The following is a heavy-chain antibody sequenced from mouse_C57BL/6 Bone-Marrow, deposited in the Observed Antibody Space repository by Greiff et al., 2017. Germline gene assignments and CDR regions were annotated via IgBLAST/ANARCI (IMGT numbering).Heavy chain of an antibody. CDR1: GYTFTSYD. V-gene: IGHV1-85*01. CDR3: ARRDYYGSREYFDY. D-gene: IGHD1-1*01. Sequence: QVQLKESGPELVKPGASVKLSCKASGYTFTSYDINWVKQRPGQGLEWIGWIYPRDGSTKYNEKFKGKATLTVDTSSSTAYIELHSLTSEDSAVYFCARRDYYGSREYFDYWGQGTTLTVSS. J-gene: IGHJ2*01. CDR2: IYPRDGST.